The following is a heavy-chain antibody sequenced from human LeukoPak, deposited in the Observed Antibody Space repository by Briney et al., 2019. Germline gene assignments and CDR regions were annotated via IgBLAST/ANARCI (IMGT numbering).Heavy chain of an antibody. CDR2: IYYSGST. D-gene: IGHD6-19*01. Sequence: PSETLSLTCTVSGGSISSYYWSWIRQPPGKGLEWIGYIYYSGSTNYNPSLKSRVTISVDTSKNQFSLKLSSVTAADTAVYYCARNLGQYSSGWYSAFDYWGQGTLVTVSS. CDR1: GGSISSYY. CDR3: ARNLGQYSSGWYSAFDY. J-gene: IGHJ4*02. V-gene: IGHV4-59*01.